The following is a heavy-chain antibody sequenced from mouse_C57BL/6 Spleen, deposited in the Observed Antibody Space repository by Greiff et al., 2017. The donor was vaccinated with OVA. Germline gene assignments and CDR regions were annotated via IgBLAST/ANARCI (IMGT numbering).Heavy chain of an antibody. CDR2: ISSGGSYT. CDR3: ASDYYGSFAY. J-gene: IGHJ3*01. Sequence: EVKLMESGGDLVKPGGSLKLSCAASGFTFSSYGMSWVRQTPDKRLEWVATISSGGSYTYYPDSVKGRFTISRDNAKNTLYLQMSSLKSEDTAMYYCASDYYGSFAYWGQGTLVTVSA. CDR1: GFTFSSYG. V-gene: IGHV5-6*01. D-gene: IGHD2-1*01.